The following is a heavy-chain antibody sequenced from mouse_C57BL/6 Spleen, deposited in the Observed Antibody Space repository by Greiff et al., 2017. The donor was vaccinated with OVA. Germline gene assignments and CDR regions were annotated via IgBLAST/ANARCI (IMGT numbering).Heavy chain of an antibody. Sequence: EVQVVESGPGLVKPSQSLSLTCSVTGYSITSGYYWNWIRQFPGNKLEWMGYISYDGSNNYNPSLKNRISITRDTSKNQFFLKLNSVTTEDTATYYCARGVLRPWFAYWGQGTLVTVSA. V-gene: IGHV3-6*01. J-gene: IGHJ3*01. CDR3: ARGVLRPWFAY. D-gene: IGHD1-1*01. CDR1: GYSITSGYY. CDR2: ISYDGSN.